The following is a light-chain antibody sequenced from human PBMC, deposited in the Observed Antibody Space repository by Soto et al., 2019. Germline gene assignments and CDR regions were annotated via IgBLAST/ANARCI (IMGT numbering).Light chain of an antibody. V-gene: IGKV3-20*01. CDR2: GAS. CDR1: QSVSNNY. J-gene: IGKJ1*01. CDR3: QQYGSSGT. Sequence: EIASSQSPCTLSLYPGERATLSCRASQSVSNNYLAWYQQKPGQAPRLLIYGASNRATGIPDRFSGSGSGTDFTLTISRLEPEDFAVYYCQQYGSSGTFGQGTNVDIK.